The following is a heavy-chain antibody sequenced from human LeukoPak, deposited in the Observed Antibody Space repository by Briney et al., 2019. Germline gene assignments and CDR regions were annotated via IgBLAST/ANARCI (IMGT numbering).Heavy chain of an antibody. J-gene: IGHJ4*02. CDR2: ISSSSSYT. CDR1: GFTFSDYY. Sequence: GESLRLSCTASGFTFSDYYMSWIRQAPGKGLEWVSYISSSSSYTNYAASVKGRFTISRDNAKNSLYLQMNSLRAEDTAVYYCAREVVVVAEGYYFDYWGQGTLVTVSS. V-gene: IGHV3-11*06. D-gene: IGHD2-15*01. CDR3: AREVVVVAEGYYFDY.